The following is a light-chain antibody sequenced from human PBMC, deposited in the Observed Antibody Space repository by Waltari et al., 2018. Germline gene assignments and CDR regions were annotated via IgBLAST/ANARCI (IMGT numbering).Light chain of an antibody. V-gene: IGLV2-11*01. J-gene: IGLJ3*02. Sequence: QSALTQPRSVSGSPGQSVAISCTGTSRDVGGHNHVSWYQQHPGKAPKVIIHDVNNRPSGVPDRFSGSRSGNTASLTISGLQAEDEADYYCLAYAGSPWVFGGGTKLTVL. CDR3: LAYAGSPWV. CDR2: DVN. CDR1: SRDVGGHNH.